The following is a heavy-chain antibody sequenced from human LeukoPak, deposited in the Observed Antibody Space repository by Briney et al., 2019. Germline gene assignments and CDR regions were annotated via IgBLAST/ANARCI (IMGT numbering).Heavy chain of an antibody. CDR2: IQNDGNSK. J-gene: IGHJ4*02. Sequence: GGSLRLSCAASGLTFSMPPMDWVRQAPGKGLEWVAFIQNDGNSKNYADSVRGRFTISRDTSKNTLYLQMNSLRPEDAAVYYCAKAPVTTCRGAYCYPFDYWGQGTLVTVSS. V-gene: IGHV3-30*02. CDR3: AKAPVTTCRGAYCYPFDY. CDR1: GLTFSMPP. D-gene: IGHD2-21*01.